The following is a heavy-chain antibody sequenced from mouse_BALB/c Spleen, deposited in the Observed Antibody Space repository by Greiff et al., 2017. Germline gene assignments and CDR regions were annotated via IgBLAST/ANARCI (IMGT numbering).Heavy chain of an antibody. Sequence: EVQGVESGGGLVQPGGSLKLSCAASGFTFSSYTMSWVRQTPEKRLEWVAYISNGGGSTYYPDTVKGRFTISRDNAKNTLYLQMSSLKSEDTAMYYCARHDYDYDGFAYWGQGTLVTVSA. D-gene: IGHD2-4*01. CDR2: ISNGGGST. CDR1: GFTFSSYT. CDR3: ARHDYDYDGFAY. V-gene: IGHV5-12-2*01. J-gene: IGHJ3*01.